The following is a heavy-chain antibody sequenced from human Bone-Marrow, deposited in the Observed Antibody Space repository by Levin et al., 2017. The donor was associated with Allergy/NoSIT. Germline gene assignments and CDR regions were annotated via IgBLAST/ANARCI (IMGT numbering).Heavy chain of an antibody. V-gene: IGHV1-46*01. Sequence: ALVKVSCKASGYTFTSYSFHWVRQAPGQGLEWMGIIDPSGGTTSYAQKFQGRVTMTRDPSTSTVYMDLSSLRSEDTAFYYCARGELLLDYWGQGTLVTVSS. D-gene: IGHD2-15*01. CDR2: IDPSGGTT. CDR1: GYTFTSYS. CDR3: ARGELLLDY. J-gene: IGHJ4*02.